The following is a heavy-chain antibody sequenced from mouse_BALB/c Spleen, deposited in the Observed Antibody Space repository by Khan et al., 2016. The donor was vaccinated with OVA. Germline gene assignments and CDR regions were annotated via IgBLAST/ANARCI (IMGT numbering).Heavy chain of an antibody. V-gene: IGHV2-6-5*01. CDR1: GFSLTDHG. CDR3: AKQIWSPYYGMDY. D-gene: IGHD1-1*02. Sequence: QVQLKQSGPGLVAPSQSLSITCTVSGFSLTDHGVSWIRQPPGKGLVWLGVIWGGGSTYYNSVLKSRLSISKDNSKSQVFLNMNSLQTDDTAMYYCAKQIWSPYYGMDYWGQGTSVTVSS. CDR2: IWGGGST. J-gene: IGHJ4*01.